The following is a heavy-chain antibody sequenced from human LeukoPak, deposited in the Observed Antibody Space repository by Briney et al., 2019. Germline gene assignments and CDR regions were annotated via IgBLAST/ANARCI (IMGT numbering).Heavy chain of an antibody. V-gene: IGHV3-30*04. CDR1: GFTFSSYA. Sequence: SGGSLRLSCAASGFTFSSYAMHWVRQAPGKGLEWVAVISYDGSNKYYADSVKGRFTISRDNSKNTLYLQMNSLRAEDTAVYYCARGGAYCSSTSCYEFDYWGQGTLVPVSS. J-gene: IGHJ4*02. CDR3: ARGGAYCSSTSCYEFDY. D-gene: IGHD2-2*01. CDR2: ISYDGSNK.